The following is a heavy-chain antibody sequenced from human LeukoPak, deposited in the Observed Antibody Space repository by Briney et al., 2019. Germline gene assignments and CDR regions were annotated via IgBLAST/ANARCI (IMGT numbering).Heavy chain of an antibody. CDR2: ISGSGGST. D-gene: IGHD5-24*01. CDR1: GFTFSSYA. CDR3: ARKSRDGYK. J-gene: IGHJ4*02. V-gene: IGHV3-23*01. Sequence: GGSLRLSCAASGFTFSSYAMSWVRQAPGKGLEWGSAISGSGGSTYYADSVKGRFTISRDNSKNTLYLQMNSLRAADTAVYYCARKSRDGYKWGQGTLVTVSS.